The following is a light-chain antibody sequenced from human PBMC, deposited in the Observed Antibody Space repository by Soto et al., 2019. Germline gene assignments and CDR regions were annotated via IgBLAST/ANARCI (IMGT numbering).Light chain of an antibody. CDR3: QGHSTYPRT. CDR2: GAS. J-gene: IGKJ4*01. Sequence: DIQLTQYPSFLSASVGDTVTITCRASQGISTYLAWYQQKPGKAPKNLIYGASTLQSGVPSRFSGSGSWTEVTLTISSLQPEDFATYYCQGHSTYPRTFGGVTKVDIK. V-gene: IGKV1-9*01. CDR1: QGISTY.